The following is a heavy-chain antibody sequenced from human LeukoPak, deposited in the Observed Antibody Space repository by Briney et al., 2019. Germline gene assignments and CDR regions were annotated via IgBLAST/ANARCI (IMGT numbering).Heavy chain of an antibody. CDR2: IKQDGSEK. D-gene: IGHD4-17*01. CDR3: AKFPGFYGDYPKDAFDI. Sequence: GGSLRLSCAASGFTFSSYWMSWVRQAPGKGLEWVANIKQDGSEKYYVDSVKGRFTISRDNSKNTLYLQMNSLRAEDTAVYYCAKFPGFYGDYPKDAFDIWGQGTMVTVSS. V-gene: IGHV3-7*01. CDR1: GFTFSSYW. J-gene: IGHJ3*02.